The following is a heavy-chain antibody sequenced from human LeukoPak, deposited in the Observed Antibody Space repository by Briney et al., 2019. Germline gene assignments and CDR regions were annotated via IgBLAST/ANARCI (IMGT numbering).Heavy chain of an antibody. Sequence: SETLSLTCTVSGGSINDYYWTRIRQPPGKGLEWIGYIYHSGTTNYNPSLKSRVTISVDTSKNQFSLELTSVTTADTAVYYCARDEDQANAFDIWGQGTMVTVSS. J-gene: IGHJ3*02. CDR1: GGSINDYY. D-gene: IGHD2-2*01. CDR3: ARDEDQANAFDI. V-gene: IGHV4-59*01. CDR2: IYHSGTT.